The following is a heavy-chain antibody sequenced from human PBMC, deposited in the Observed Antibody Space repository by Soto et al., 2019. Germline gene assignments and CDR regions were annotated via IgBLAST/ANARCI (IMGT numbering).Heavy chain of an antibody. CDR2: TYYSGST. CDR1: GGSISSSSYY. CDR3: ARQKFITMIAH. Sequence: SETLSLTCTVSGGSISSSSYYWGWIRQPPGKGLEWIGSTYYSGSTYYNPSLKSRVTISVDTSKNQFSLKLSSVTAADTAVYYCARQKFITMIAHWGQGTLVTVSS. V-gene: IGHV4-39*01. D-gene: IGHD3-22*01. J-gene: IGHJ4*02.